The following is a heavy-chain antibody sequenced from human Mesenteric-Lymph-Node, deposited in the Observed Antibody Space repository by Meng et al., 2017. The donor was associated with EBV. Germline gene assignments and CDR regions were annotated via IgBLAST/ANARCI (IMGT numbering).Heavy chain of an antibody. V-gene: IGHV4-30-2*01. CDR1: WYHSKYGLP. J-gene: IGHJ5*02. Sequence: QLQPQGLGCRLVKPFQAPVLPRAGSWWYHSKYGLPLNRVRQPPGKGLEWIGYIYHSGSTYSNPSLKSRVTISVDRSKNQFSLKLNSVTAADTAVYYCARASVYGDYDNWFDPWGQGTLVTVSS. CDR3: ARASVYGDYDNWFDP. CDR2: IYHSGST. D-gene: IGHD4-17*01.